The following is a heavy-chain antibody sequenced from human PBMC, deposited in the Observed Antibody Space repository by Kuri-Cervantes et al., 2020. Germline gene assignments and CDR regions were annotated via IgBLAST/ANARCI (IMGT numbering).Heavy chain of an antibody. J-gene: IGHJ5*02. V-gene: IGHV4-4*08. CDR3: ARDISSGWYGWFDP. CDR2: IYYSGST. D-gene: IGHD6-19*01. CDR1: GGSISSYY. Sequence: SETLSLTCTVSGGSISSYYWSWIRQPPGKGLEWIGYIYYSGSTNYNPSLKSRVTISVDTSKNQFSLKLSSVTAADTAVYYCARDISSGWYGWFDPWGQGTLVPSPQ.